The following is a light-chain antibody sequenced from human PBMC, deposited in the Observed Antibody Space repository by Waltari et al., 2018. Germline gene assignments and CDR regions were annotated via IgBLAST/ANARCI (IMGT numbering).Light chain of an antibody. J-gene: IGLJ3*02. CDR2: LNSDGSH. CDR1: SGHSNYA. V-gene: IGLV4-69*01. CDR3: QTWATGIRV. Sequence: QLVLTQSPSASASLGASVKLTCPLSSGHSNYAIAWHQQQPEKGPRFLMRLNSDGSHTKGDGIPDRFSGSSSVAGRYLTISSLQSEDEADYYCQTWATGIRVFGGGTKLTVL.